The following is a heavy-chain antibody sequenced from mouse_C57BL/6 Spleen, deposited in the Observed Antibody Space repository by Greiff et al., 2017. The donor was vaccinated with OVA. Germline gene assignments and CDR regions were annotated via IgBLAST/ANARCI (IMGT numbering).Heavy chain of an antibody. Sequence: EVQLQQSGGGLVKPGGSLKLSCAASGFTFSDYGMHWVRQAPEKGLEWVAYISSGSSTIYYADTVKGRFTISRDNAKNTLFLQMTSLRSEDTAMYYCARTYYGSSWFAYWGQGTLVTVSA. CDR3: ARTYYGSSWFAY. CDR1: GFTFSDYG. J-gene: IGHJ3*01. D-gene: IGHD1-1*01. V-gene: IGHV5-17*01. CDR2: ISSGSSTI.